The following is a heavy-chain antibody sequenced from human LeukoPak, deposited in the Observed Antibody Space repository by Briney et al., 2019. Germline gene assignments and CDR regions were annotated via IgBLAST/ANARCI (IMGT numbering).Heavy chain of an antibody. CDR1: AFTFSSYA. Sequence: PGGSLRLSCADSAFTFSSYAMSWVRQAPGKGLEWVSAISGSGGSTYYADSVKGRFTISRDNSKNTLYLQMNSLRAGDTAVYYCAKTQIPLTIFLFDYWGQGTLVTVSS. V-gene: IGHV3-23*01. J-gene: IGHJ4*02. CDR3: AKTQIPLTIFLFDY. CDR2: ISGSGGST. D-gene: IGHD4/OR15-4a*01.